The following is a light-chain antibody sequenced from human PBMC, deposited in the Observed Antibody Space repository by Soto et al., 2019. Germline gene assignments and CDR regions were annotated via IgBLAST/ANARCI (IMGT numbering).Light chain of an antibody. V-gene: IGKV3-15*01. CDR1: QTVSSN. J-gene: IGKJ1*01. CDR3: QQYNNWPRT. Sequence: EIVMTQSPVTLSVSPGERATLSCRARQTVSSNLAWYQHKPGQAPRLLIYGASTRATGFPARFSGSGSGTEFTLTISSLQSEDFAVYYCQQYNNWPRTFGQGTKVDIK. CDR2: GAS.